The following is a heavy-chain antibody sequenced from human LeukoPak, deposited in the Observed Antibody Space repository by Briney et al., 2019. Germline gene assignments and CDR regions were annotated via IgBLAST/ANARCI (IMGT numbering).Heavy chain of an antibody. CDR3: ARTSAYYYDSSGYSDHDAFDI. D-gene: IGHD3-22*01. CDR2: IKEDGSER. CDR1: AFIFSGHW. V-gene: IGHV3-7*03. Sequence: PGGSLRLSCEGSAFIFSGHWMNWVRQTPGKGLEWVASIKEDGSERQYVDSVKGRFSISRDNTKGSLFLQLNSLRAEDTAVYYCARTSAYYYDSSGYSDHDAFDIWGQGTMVTVSS. J-gene: IGHJ3*02.